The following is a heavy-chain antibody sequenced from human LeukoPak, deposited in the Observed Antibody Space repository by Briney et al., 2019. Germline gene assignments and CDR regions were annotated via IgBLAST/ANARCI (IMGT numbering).Heavy chain of an antibody. J-gene: IGHJ4*02. Sequence: PGRSLRLSCAASGFTFSSYGMHWVRQAPGKGLEWVAVIWYDGSNKYYADSVKGRFTISRDNSKNTLYLQMNSLRAEDTAVYYCARDALHSSGWYNYWGQGTLVTVSS. V-gene: IGHV3-33*01. D-gene: IGHD6-19*01. CDR3: ARDALHSSGWYNY. CDR1: GFTFSSYG. CDR2: IWYDGSNK.